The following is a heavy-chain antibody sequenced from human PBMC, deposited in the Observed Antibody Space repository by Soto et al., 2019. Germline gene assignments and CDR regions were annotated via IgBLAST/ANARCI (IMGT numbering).Heavy chain of an antibody. CDR1: GFTFDDYA. CDR2: VSWNSAYI. Sequence: ELQLVESGGGLVQPGRSLRLSCAASGFTFDDYAMHWVRQAPGKGLEWVSGVSWNSAYIGYADSVKGRFTISRDNAKNSLYLQMNSLGAEDTALYYCAKAPDYGGNSGVDYWGQGTLVTVSS. V-gene: IGHV3-9*01. J-gene: IGHJ4*02. D-gene: IGHD4-17*01. CDR3: AKAPDYGGNSGVDY.